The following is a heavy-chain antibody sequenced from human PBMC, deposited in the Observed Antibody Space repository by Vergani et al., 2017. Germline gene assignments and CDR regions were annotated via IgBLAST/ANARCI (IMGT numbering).Heavy chain of an antibody. Sequence: EVQLLESGGGLVQPGGSLRLSCAASGFTFSSYAMSWVRQAPGKGLEWVSGISGSGATTYYPDSVKGRFTISRDNSTNTLYPQMNSLRAEDTAVYYCAKDFSGWYRTIDDWGQGTQVTVSS. CDR3: AKDFSGWYRTIDD. D-gene: IGHD6-19*01. CDR2: ISGSGATT. V-gene: IGHV3-23*01. CDR1: GFTFSSYA. J-gene: IGHJ4*02.